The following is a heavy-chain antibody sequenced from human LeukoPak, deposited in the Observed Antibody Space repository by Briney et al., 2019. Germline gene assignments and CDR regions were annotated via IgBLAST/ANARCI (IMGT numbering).Heavy chain of an antibody. CDR3: ARGRSMRIAVAGTHYFDY. V-gene: IGHV4-39*01. Sequence: SETLSLTCTVSGGSISSSSYYWGWIRQPPGKGLEWIGSIYYSGSTYYNPSLKSRVTISVDTSKNQFSLKLSSVTAADTAVYYCARGRSMRIAVAGTHYFDYWGQGTLVTVSS. D-gene: IGHD6-19*01. CDR1: GGSISSSSYY. J-gene: IGHJ4*02. CDR2: IYYSGST.